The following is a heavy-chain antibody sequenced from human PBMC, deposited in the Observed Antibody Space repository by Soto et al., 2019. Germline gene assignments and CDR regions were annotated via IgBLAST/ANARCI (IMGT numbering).Heavy chain of an antibody. V-gene: IGHV4-39*01. CDR2: IFYSGST. CDR3: ARRYGWLYFDY. J-gene: IGHJ4*02. CDR1: GDSISSSNYF. D-gene: IGHD6-19*01. Sequence: QLQLQESGPGLVKPWETLSLTCTVSGDSISSSNYFWGWIRQPPGKGLEWIGTIFYSGSTYYNPSHKSRVSISVDTSKNQFSLRLISVTAADTALYYCARRYGWLYFDYWGQGSLVTVSS.